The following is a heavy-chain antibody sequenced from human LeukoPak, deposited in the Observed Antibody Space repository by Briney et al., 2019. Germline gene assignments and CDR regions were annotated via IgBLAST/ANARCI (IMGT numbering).Heavy chain of an antibody. CDR3: ARGVANYYYGMDV. J-gene: IGHJ6*02. CDR1: GFTFSSYA. Sequence: PGGSLRLSCAASGFTFSSYAMHWVRQAPGKGLEWVAVISYDGSNKYYADSVKGRFTISRDNSKNTLYLQMNSLRAEDTAVYYCARGVANYYYGMDVWGQGTTVTVSS. CDR2: ISYDGSNK. D-gene: IGHD2-15*01. V-gene: IGHV3-30*04.